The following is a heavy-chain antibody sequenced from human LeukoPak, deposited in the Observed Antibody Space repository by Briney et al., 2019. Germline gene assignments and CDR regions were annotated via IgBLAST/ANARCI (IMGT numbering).Heavy chain of an antibody. CDR3: ARQFGSYYYDNSGYSYYFDY. J-gene: IGHJ4*02. D-gene: IGHD3-22*01. CDR2: IHLRDSDT. Sequence: VEALKISCKGSGYSFTSYWIGWVRQTPGKGLEWMGIIHLRDSDTRYSPSFQGQVTISADESISTAYLQWSSLKASDTAMYYCARQFGSYYYDNSGYSYYFDYWAQGTLVTVSS. CDR1: GYSFTSYW. V-gene: IGHV5-51*01.